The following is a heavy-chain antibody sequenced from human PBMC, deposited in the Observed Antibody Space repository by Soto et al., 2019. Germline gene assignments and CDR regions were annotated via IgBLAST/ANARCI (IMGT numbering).Heavy chain of an antibody. D-gene: IGHD2-2*01. V-gene: IGHV4-39*01. Sequence: SETLSLTCTVSGGSISSSSYYWGWIRQPPGKGLEWIGSIYYSGSTYYNPSLKSRVTISVDTSKNQFSLKLSSVTAADTAVYYCARHASSGLGYCSSTSCRKKSWFDPWGQGTLVTAPQ. CDR3: ARHASSGLGYCSSTSCRKKSWFDP. J-gene: IGHJ5*02. CDR1: GGSISSSSYY. CDR2: IYYSGST.